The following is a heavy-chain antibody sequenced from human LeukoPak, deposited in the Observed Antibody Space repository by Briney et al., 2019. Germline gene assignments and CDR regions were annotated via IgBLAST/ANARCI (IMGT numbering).Heavy chain of an antibody. CDR2: INPNRGDT. V-gene: IGHV1-2*02. D-gene: IGHD3-3*01. CDR3: ARTHYDFWSGYTHLDY. Sequence: ASVKFSCNASGYTFTGYYMHWVRQAPGQGLEWMGWINPNRGDTNYAQRFQGRVTMTRDTSISTAYMELSRLRSDDTAVYYCARTHYDFWSGYTHLDYWGQGTMVTVSS. CDR1: GYTFTGYY. J-gene: IGHJ4*02.